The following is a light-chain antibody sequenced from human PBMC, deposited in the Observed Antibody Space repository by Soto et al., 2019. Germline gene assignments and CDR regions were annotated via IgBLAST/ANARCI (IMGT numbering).Light chain of an antibody. CDR2: AAS. V-gene: IGKV1-39*01. CDR1: QSIRTY. CDR3: QHSYSTPRP. Sequence: DIEITQSPSSLSASVGDRVTITCRASQSIRTYLNWYQQKPGKPPKFLIYAASSLQSGVPSRFSGSGSGTDFTLTISSLQPEDFATYYCQHSYSTPRPFGQVAKVDI. J-gene: IGKJ1*01.